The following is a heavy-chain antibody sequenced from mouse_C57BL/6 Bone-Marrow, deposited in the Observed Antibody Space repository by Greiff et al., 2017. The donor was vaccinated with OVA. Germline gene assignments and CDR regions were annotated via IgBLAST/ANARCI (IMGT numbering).Heavy chain of an antibody. CDR2: IYPRSGNT. CDR1: GYTFTSYG. J-gene: IGHJ3*01. Sequence: QVQLQQSGAELARPGASVKLSCKASGYTFTSYGISWVKQRTGQGLEWIGEIYPRSGNTYYNEKFKGKATLTADKSSSTAYMELRSLTSEDSAVYFCAREGRYGNYFAYWGQGTLVTVSA. D-gene: IGHD2-10*02. CDR3: AREGRYGNYFAY. V-gene: IGHV1-81*01.